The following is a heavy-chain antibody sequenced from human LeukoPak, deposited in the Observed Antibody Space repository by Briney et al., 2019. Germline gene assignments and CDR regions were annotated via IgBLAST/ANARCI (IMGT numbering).Heavy chain of an antibody. D-gene: IGHD3-10*01. Sequence: GASVKVSCKASGYTFTSYYMHCVRQAPGQRLEWMGIINPSGGSTSYAQKFQGRVTMTRDTSTSTVYMELSSLRSEDTAVYYCARDGFYGSGSYYHDAFDIWGQGTMVTVSS. CDR2: INPSGGST. CDR1: GYTFTSYY. V-gene: IGHV1-46*01. J-gene: IGHJ3*02. CDR3: ARDGFYGSGSYYHDAFDI.